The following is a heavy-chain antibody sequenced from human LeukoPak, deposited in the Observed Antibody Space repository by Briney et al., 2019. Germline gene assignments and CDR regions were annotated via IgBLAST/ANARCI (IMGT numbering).Heavy chain of an antibody. CDR1: GDSVSSNSAA. CDR2: TCYRSKWYN. J-gene: IGHJ6*02. V-gene: IGHV6-1*01. CDR3: ARDRSRYCSSCESYYYYYGMDV. Sequence: SQTLSLTCAISGDSVSSNSAAWNWIRQSPSRGLEWLGRTCYRSKWYNDYAVSVKSRITINPDTSKNQFSLQLNSVTPEDTAVYYCARDRSRYCSSCESYYYYYGMDVWGQGTTVTVSS. D-gene: IGHD2-2*01.